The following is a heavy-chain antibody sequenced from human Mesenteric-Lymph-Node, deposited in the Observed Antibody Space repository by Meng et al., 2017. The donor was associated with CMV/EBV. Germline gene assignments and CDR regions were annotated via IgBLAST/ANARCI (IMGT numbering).Heavy chain of an antibody. J-gene: IGHJ4*02. CDR2: ISGSGSTT. CDR1: GFTFSDYY. Sequence: GGSLRLSCAASGFTFSDYYMSWIRQAPGKGLEWVAGISGSGSTTYYADSVKGRFTISRDNAKNSLYLQMNSLRAEDTAVYYCARLIAAAAPFDYWGQGTLVTVSS. CDR3: ARLIAAAAPFDY. D-gene: IGHD6-13*01. V-gene: IGHV3-11*04.